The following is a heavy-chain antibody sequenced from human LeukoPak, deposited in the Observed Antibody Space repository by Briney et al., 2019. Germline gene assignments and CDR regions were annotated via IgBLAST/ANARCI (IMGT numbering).Heavy chain of an antibody. Sequence: SETLCLTCTVSGVSINGNYWSWIRQPAGKGLEWIGRIYTSGSTNYNPSLKSRVTMSVDTSKNQFSLKLSSVTAADTAVYYCARDSPGYSSGWYYFDYWGQGTLVTFSS. D-gene: IGHD6-19*01. J-gene: IGHJ4*02. CDR2: IYTSGST. V-gene: IGHV4-4*07. CDR1: GVSINGNY. CDR3: ARDSPGYSSGWYYFDY.